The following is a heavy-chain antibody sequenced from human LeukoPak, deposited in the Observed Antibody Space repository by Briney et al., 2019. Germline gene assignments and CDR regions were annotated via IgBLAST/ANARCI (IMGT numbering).Heavy chain of an antibody. Sequence: SGGSLRLSCAASGFTFSSYSMNWVRQAPGKGLEWVSYISSSSSTIYYADSVKGRFTISRDNAKNSLYLQMNSLRAEDTAVYYCASLGEAVARDWGQGTLVTVSS. CDR3: ASLGEAVARD. D-gene: IGHD6-19*01. CDR2: ISSSSSTI. V-gene: IGHV3-48*04. J-gene: IGHJ4*02. CDR1: GFTFSSYS.